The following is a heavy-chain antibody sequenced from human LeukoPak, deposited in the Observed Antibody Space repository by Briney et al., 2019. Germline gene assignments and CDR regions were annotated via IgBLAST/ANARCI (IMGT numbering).Heavy chain of an antibody. CDR2: INTDGSST. CDR3: LRGSIDY. Sequence: GGSLRLSCAASGFTFSSYWMHWVRQAPGKGLVWVSRINTDGSSTNCADSVKGRFTVSRDNAKNTLYLQMNSLRAEDTAVYYCLRGSIDYWGQGTLVTVSS. D-gene: IGHD3-10*01. J-gene: IGHJ4*02. V-gene: IGHV3-74*01. CDR1: GFTFSSYW.